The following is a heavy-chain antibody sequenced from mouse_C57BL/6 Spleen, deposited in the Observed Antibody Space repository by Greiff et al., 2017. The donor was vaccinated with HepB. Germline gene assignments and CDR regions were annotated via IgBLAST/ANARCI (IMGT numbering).Heavy chain of an antibody. CDR1: GFTFSSYG. V-gene: IGHV5-6*01. J-gene: IGHJ2*01. CDR3: ARQLGGY. Sequence: EVQLVESGGDLVKPGGSLKLSCAASGFTFSSYGMSWVRQTPDKRLEWVATISSGGSYTYYPDSVKGRFTISRDNAKNTLYLQMSSLKSEDTAMYYCARQLGGYWGQGTTLTVSS. CDR2: ISSGGSYT. D-gene: IGHD4-1*01.